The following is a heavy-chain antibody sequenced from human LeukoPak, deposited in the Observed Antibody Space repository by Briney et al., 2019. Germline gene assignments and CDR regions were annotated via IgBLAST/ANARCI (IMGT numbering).Heavy chain of an antibody. V-gene: IGHV4-39*07. CDR3: ARDKTSTWEYNWFDP. Sequence: PSETLSLTCTVSGGSISSSSYYWGWIRQPPGKGLEWIGSIYYSGSTYYNPSLKSRVILSVDTSKNQFYLKLTSVTAADTAVYYCARDKTSTWEYNWFDPWGQGTLITVSS. CDR1: GGSISSSSYY. CDR2: IYYSGST. J-gene: IGHJ5*02. D-gene: IGHD1-26*01.